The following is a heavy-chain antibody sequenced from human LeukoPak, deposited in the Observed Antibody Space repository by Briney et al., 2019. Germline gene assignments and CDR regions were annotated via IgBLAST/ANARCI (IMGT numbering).Heavy chain of an antibody. CDR2: IKQDGSAK. J-gene: IGHJ4*02. CDR3: ARTSFYSIDF. CDR1: GFSFSKYW. Sequence: GGSLRLSCAASGFSFSKYWMSWVRQAPGKGLQWVAHIKQDGSAKFDVDSVQGRFTVSRDNANNLLYLQMSSLRPEDTAIYYCARTSFYSIDFWGQGALVTVSS. D-gene: IGHD2/OR15-2a*01. V-gene: IGHV3-7*01.